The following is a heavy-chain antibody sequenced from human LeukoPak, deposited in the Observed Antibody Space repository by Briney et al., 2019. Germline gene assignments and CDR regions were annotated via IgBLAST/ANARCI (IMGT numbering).Heavy chain of an antibody. J-gene: IGHJ4*02. CDR3: ASGGFKAYYDSSGTY. CDR2: IKQDGSEK. D-gene: IGHD3-22*01. V-gene: IGHV3-7*01. CDR1: GFTFSSYW. Sequence: PGGSLRLSCAASGFTFSSYWMSWVRQAPGKGLEWVANIKQDGSEKYYVDSVKGRFTISRDNAKNSLYLQMNSLRAEDTAVYYCASGGFKAYYDSSGTYWGQGTLVTVSS.